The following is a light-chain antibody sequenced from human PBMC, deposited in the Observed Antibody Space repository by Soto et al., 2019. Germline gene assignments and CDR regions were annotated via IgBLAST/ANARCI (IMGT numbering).Light chain of an antibody. J-gene: IGLJ2*01. Sequence: SYELTQPPSVSVSPGQTASITCSGDKLGDKYACWYQQKPGQSPVLVIYQNSKRPSGFPERFSGSNSGNTATLTISGTQAMDEADYYCKSWDSSTVVFGGGTKVTLL. V-gene: IGLV3-1*01. CDR3: KSWDSSTVV. CDR1: KLGDKY. CDR2: QNS.